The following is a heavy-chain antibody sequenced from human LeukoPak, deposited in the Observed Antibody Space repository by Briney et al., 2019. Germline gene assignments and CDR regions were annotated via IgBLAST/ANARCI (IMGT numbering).Heavy chain of an antibody. V-gene: IGHV3-7*01. Sequence: QPGGSLRLSCAASGFTFSTYWMNWYRQAPGKGLEWVGNINQDASEINYVDPVRGRFTISRDNAKNSLHLQMNSLRAEDTAVYYCATDRDNSDWQKRFDSWGQGTLVTVSS. CDR1: GFTFSTYW. J-gene: IGHJ4*02. CDR2: INQDASEI. D-gene: IGHD2-21*02. CDR3: ATDRDNSDWQKRFDS.